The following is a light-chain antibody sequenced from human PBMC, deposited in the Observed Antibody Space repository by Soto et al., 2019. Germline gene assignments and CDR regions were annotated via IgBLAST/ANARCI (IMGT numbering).Light chain of an antibody. V-gene: IGLV2-14*01. Sequence: QSGLTQPASVSGSPGQSITISCTGTSSDVGRYNFVSWYQQHPDKAPKLMIYEVSNRPPGVSDRFSGSKSVKTASLTISGLQAEDEADYYCSSYTSSSTWVFGGGTKVTVL. CDR3: SSYTSSSTWV. CDR1: SSDVGRYNF. CDR2: EVS. J-gene: IGLJ3*02.